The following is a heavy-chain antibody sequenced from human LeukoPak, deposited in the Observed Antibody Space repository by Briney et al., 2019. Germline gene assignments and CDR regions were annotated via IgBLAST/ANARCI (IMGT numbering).Heavy chain of an antibody. Sequence: PSETLSLTCTVSGGSISGYCWSWIRLPPGKGLEWIGYIYYSGSTHYTPSLKSRVTISVDTSKNQFSLKLSSVTAADTAVYYCARGRYFDRANDYWGQGTLVTVSS. CDR3: ARGRYFDRANDY. J-gene: IGHJ4*02. D-gene: IGHD3-9*01. CDR1: GGSISGYC. CDR2: IYYSGST. V-gene: IGHV4-59*01.